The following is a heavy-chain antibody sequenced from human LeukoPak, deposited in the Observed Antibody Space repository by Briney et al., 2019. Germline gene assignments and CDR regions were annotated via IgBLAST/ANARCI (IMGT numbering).Heavy chain of an antibody. CDR3: ARTAESGSYSGMDV. J-gene: IGHJ6*02. CDR2: ISSSSSYI. Sequence: GGSLRLSCAASGFTFSSYSMNWVRQAPGRGLEWVSSISSSSSYIYYADSVKGRFTISRDNAKNSLYLQMNSLRAEDTAVYYCARTAESGSYSGMDVWGQGTTVTVSS. D-gene: IGHD3-10*01. V-gene: IGHV3-21*01. CDR1: GFTFSSYS.